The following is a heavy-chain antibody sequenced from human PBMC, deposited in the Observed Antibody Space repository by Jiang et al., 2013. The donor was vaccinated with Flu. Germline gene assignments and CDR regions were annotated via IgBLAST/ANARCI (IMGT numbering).Heavy chain of an antibody. V-gene: IGHV2-5*02. D-gene: IGHD1-1*01. CDR1: GFSLSTSGVG. CDR3: AHSGDNWNERGLNFDY. Sequence: KPTQTLTLTCTFSGFSLSTSGVGVGWIRQPPGKALEWLALIYWDDDKRYSPSLKSRLTITKDTSKNQVVLTMTNMDPVDTATYYCAHSGDNWNERGLNFDYWGQGTLVTVSS. CDR2: IYWDDDK. J-gene: IGHJ4*02.